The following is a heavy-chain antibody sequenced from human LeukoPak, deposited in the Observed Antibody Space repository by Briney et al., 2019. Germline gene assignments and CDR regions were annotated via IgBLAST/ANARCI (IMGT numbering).Heavy chain of an antibody. CDR3: ARRRTTVFAFGI. V-gene: IGHV4-39*01. D-gene: IGHD4-17*01. CDR1: GASVSSNSYY. Sequence: SETLSLTCTVSGASVSSNSYYWGWFRQPPGKGLEWIANIYYSGSTYYNPSLKSRVTISLDTSKNQFSLNLNSVTAADTAVYFCARRRTTVFAFGIWGQGTVVTVSS. CDR2: IYYSGST. J-gene: IGHJ3*02.